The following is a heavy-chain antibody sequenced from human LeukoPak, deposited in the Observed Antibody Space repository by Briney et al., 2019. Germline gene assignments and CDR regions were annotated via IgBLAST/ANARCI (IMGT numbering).Heavy chain of an antibody. Sequence: GGSLRLSCAASGFTFSSYAMSWVRQAPGKGLEWVSTISGSGGSTYYADSVKGRFTISRDNSKNTLYLQMNSLRAEDTAVYYGAKRDVWSSGWYNFDYWGQGTLVTVSS. CDR3: AKRDVWSSGWYNFDY. V-gene: IGHV3-23*01. CDR1: GFTFSSYA. D-gene: IGHD6-19*01. CDR2: ISGSGGST. J-gene: IGHJ4*02.